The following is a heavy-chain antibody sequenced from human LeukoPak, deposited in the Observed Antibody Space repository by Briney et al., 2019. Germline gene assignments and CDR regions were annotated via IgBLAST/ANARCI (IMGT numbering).Heavy chain of an antibody. D-gene: IGHD1-26*01. V-gene: IGHV3-21*01. CDR2: ISSDSSHI. J-gene: IGHJ4*02. Sequence: GGSLRLSCAASGFTFSSYSMNWVCQAPGKGLEWVSVISSDSSHIYYADSVKGRFTVSRDNAKTSLYLQMNSLRVEDTAVYYCVSSQVGAPFDYWGQGTLVTVSS. CDR3: VSSQVGAPFDY. CDR1: GFTFSSYS.